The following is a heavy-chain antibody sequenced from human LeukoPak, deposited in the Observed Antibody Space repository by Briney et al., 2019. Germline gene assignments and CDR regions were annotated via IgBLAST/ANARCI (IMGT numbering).Heavy chain of an antibody. CDR1: GFTFRSYA. J-gene: IGHJ4*02. V-gene: IGHV3-23*01. D-gene: IGHD3-22*01. CDR3: ARVWYDSSGYYLFDY. Sequence: GGSLRLSCAASGFTFRSYAMSWVRQAPGTGLEWVSAITGPGATAYYADSVRGRFTISRDNSKNTLYLQMNSLRAEDTAVYYCARVWYDSSGYYLFDYWGQGTLVTVSS. CDR2: ITGPGATA.